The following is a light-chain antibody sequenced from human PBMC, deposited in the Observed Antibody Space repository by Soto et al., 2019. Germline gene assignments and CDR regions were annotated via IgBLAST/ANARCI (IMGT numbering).Light chain of an antibody. CDR2: GAS. Sequence: EIVLTQSPATLALSPGEGATLSCRASQSVSNTLLWLQQKPGQAPRLLIYGASNRATGIPARFSGSGSGTDFTLTISSLEPEDFAVYYCHQRHTWPITFGQGTRLEIK. V-gene: IGKV3-11*01. CDR1: QSVSNT. J-gene: IGKJ5*01. CDR3: HQRHTWPIT.